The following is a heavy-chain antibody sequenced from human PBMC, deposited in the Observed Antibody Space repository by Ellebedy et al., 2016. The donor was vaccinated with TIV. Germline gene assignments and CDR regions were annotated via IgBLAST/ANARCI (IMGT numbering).Heavy chain of an antibody. D-gene: IGHD3-22*01. CDR2: IIPILGIA. V-gene: IGHV1-69*04. CDR3: ARVSYDSSGYYDDY. Sequence: SVKVSXXASGGTFSSYAISWVRQAPGQGLEWMGRIIPILGIANYAQKFQGRVTITADKSTSTAYMELSSLRSEDTAVYYCARVSYDSSGYYDDYWGQGTLVTVSS. CDR1: GGTFSSYA. J-gene: IGHJ4*02.